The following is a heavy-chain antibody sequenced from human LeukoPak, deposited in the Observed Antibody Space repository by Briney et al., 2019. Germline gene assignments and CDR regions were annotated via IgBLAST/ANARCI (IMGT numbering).Heavy chain of an antibody. V-gene: IGHV4-4*09. CDR3: AGRDYYYYYMDV. CDR1: GGSISSYY. D-gene: IGHD3-10*01. J-gene: IGHJ6*03. Sequence: SETLSLTCTVSGGSISSYYWSWIRQPPGKGLEWIGYIYTSGSTNYNPSLKSRVTISVDTSKNQFSLKLSSVTAADTAVYYCAGRDYYYYYMDVWGKGTTVTVSS. CDR2: IYTSGST.